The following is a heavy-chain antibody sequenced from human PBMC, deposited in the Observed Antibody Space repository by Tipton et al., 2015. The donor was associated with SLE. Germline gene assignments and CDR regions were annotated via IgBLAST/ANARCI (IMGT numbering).Heavy chain of an antibody. J-gene: IGHJ4*02. CDR3: ARRPGFRCWERFDY. Sequence: TLSLTCNVSGGSISSSSYYWGWIRQPPGRGLEWIGCIYYSGSTYYNPSLKSRLTISVDTSKNQFSLKLSSVTAADTAVYYCARRPGFRCWERFDYCGQGIRGTGSS. CDR1: GGSISSSSYY. CDR2: IYYSGST. D-gene: IGHD3-10*02. V-gene: IGHV4-39*01.